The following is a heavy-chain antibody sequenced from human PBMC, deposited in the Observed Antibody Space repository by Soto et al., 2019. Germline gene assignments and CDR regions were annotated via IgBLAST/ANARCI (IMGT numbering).Heavy chain of an antibody. Sequence: GASVKVSCKASGYTFTSYDINWVRQATGQGLEWMGWMNPNSGNTGYAQKFQGRVTMTRNTSISTAYMELSSLRSEDTAVYYCAADPGHSSSWYFDYWGQGTLVTVSS. CDR2: MNPNSGNT. CDR1: GYTFTSYD. D-gene: IGHD6-13*01. V-gene: IGHV1-8*01. J-gene: IGHJ4*02. CDR3: AADPGHSSSWYFDY.